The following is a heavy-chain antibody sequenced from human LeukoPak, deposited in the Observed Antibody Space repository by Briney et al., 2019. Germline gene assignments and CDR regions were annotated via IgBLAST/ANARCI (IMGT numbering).Heavy chain of an antibody. Sequence: GGSLRLSCAVSGFTFSSYSMNWVRQAPGKGLEWVSYISSSSSTIYYADSVKGRFTISRDNAENSLYLQINSLRVEDTAFYYCARDLAYSRLDYWGQGMLVTVSS. D-gene: IGHD5-18*01. J-gene: IGHJ4*02. CDR1: GFTFSSYS. CDR3: ARDLAYSRLDY. CDR2: ISSSSSTI. V-gene: IGHV3-48*04.